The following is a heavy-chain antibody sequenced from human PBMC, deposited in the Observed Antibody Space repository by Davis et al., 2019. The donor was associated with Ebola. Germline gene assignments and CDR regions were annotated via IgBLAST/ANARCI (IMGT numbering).Heavy chain of an antibody. Sequence: GESLKISCSASGFTFSNAWMTWVRQAPGKGLEWVGLVKSRADYGTTEYSAPVKGRFTISRDDSENTVYLQMNSLKTEDSAVYFCARYYYYGMDVWGQGTTVTVSS. V-gene: IGHV3-15*01. CDR3: ARYYYYGMDV. CDR2: VKSRADYGTT. J-gene: IGHJ6*02. CDR1: GFTFSNAW.